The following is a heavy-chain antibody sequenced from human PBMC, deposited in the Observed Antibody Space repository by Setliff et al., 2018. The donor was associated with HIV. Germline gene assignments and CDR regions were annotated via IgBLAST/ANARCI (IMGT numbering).Heavy chain of an antibody. V-gene: IGHV1-8*01. Sequence: ASVKVSCKASATFTNVDIHWLRRATGQGLEWMGWMNPNSGDSGYGQKFQGRVTMTRDTSISTAYMELSSLTSEDTAVYYCARGKGVGGVIITGGLDVWGKGTTVTVSS. CDR2: MNPNSGDS. CDR3: ARGKGVGGVIITGGLDV. CDR1: ATFTNVD. J-gene: IGHJ6*04. D-gene: IGHD3-10*01.